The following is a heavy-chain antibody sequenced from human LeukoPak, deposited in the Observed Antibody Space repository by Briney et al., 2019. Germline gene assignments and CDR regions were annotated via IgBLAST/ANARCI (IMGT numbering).Heavy chain of an antibody. V-gene: IGHV1-18*01. CDR2: ISAYNGHT. D-gene: IGHD1-26*01. CDR3: ASGAYYPFDF. J-gene: IGHJ4*02. CDR1: GYPFSSYG. Sequence: ASVKVSCKGSGYPFSSYGITWVRQAPGQGLEWVGWISAYNGHTQYGQNVQGRVTMTTETSTTTAYLELRNLTSDDTVVYFCASGAYYPFDFWGQGTLVTVSS.